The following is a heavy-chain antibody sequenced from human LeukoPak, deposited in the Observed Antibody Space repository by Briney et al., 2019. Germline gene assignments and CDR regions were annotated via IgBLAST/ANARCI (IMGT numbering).Heavy chain of an antibody. CDR2: IYYSGST. J-gene: IGHJ6*02. CDR3: ARQGYDFWSGYAYYYGMDV. V-gene: IGHV4-59*08. D-gene: IGHD3-3*01. Sequence: SETLSLTCTVSGGSISSYYWSWIRQPSGKGLEWIGYIYYSGSTNYNPSLKSRVTISVDTSKNQFSLKLSSVTAADTAVYYCARQGYDFWSGYAYYYGMDVWGQGTTVTVSS. CDR1: GGSISSYY.